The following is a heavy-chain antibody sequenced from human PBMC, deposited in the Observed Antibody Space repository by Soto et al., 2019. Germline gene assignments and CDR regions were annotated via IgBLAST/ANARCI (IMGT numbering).Heavy chain of an antibody. CDR1: GFTFSSYA. V-gene: IGHV3-23*01. D-gene: IGHD6-13*01. CDR3: AKDLGSSWYLTVFAWFYFDD. J-gene: IGHJ4*02. CDR2: ISGSGGST. Sequence: GSLRLSCAASGFTFSSYAMSWVRQAPGKGLEWVSAISGSGGSTYYADSVKGRFTISRDNSKNTLYLQMNSLRAEDTAVYYCAKDLGSSWYLTVFAWFYFDDWGQGILVTVAS.